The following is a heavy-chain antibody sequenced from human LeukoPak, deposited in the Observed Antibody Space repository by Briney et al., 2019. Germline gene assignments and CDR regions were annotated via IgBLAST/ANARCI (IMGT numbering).Heavy chain of an antibody. J-gene: IGHJ4*02. V-gene: IGHV3-30*02. Sequence: GGSLRLSCAASGFTFSSYGMHWVRQAPGKGLEWVAFIRYDGSNKYYADSVKGRFTISRDNSKNTLYLQMNSLRAEDTAVYYCASTNTDYDSSGYEFDYWGQGTLVTVSS. D-gene: IGHD3-22*01. CDR2: IRYDGSNK. CDR3: ASTNTDYDSSGYEFDY. CDR1: GFTFSSYG.